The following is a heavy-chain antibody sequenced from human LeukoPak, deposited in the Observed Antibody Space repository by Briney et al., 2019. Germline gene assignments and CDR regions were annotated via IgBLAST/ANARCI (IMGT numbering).Heavy chain of an antibody. V-gene: IGHV3-23*01. CDR1: GFTFSSYA. J-gene: IGHJ6*02. CDR3: AKALRGAYSYYYGMDV. CDR2: ISDGGGST. Sequence: GGSLRLSCVASGFTFSSYAMSWVRQAPGKGLEWVSSISDGGGSTYSADSVKGRFTISRDNSKSTLSLQMNSLRAADTAVYYCAKALRGAYSYYYGMDVWGQGTTVTASS.